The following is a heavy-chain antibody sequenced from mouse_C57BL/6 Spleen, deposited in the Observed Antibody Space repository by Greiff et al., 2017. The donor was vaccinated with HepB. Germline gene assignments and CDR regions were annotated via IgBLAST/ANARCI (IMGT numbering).Heavy chain of an antibody. CDR2: ILPGSGST. J-gene: IGHJ3*01. CDR3: ARRQLRLQGFAY. D-gene: IGHD3-2*02. CDR1: GYTFTGYW. Sequence: VQLQQSGAELMKPGASVKLSCKATGYTFTGYWIEWVKQRPGHGLEWIGEILPGSGSTNYNEKFKVKATFTADTSSNPAYMQLSSLTTEDSAIEYCARRQLRLQGFAYWGQGTLVTVAA. V-gene: IGHV1-9*01.